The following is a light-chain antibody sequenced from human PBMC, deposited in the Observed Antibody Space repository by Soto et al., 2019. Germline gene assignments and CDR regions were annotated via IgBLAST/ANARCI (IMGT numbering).Light chain of an antibody. Sequence: DIQMTQSPSSLSASVGDRVTITCRASQSISSYLNWYQQKPGKAPKLLIYAASSLQSGVPSRFSGSGSGTDFTLTISSLQPEDFATYYCQQSYSTPPCTFGQVTKLEIK. J-gene: IGKJ2*02. CDR2: AAS. V-gene: IGKV1-39*01. CDR1: QSISSY. CDR3: QQSYSTPPCT.